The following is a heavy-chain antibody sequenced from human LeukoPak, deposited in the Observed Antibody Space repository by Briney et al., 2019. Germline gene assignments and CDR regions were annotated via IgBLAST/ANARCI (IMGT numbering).Heavy chain of an antibody. Sequence: GGSLTLSCAPSGLTFSAYDMHWVRHAPGRWVEWVVFISSEGSNTYYADSVKGRSTISRDNSKNTRYPQMKSLRPDDTAFYYCTKAAYTYGLRDFQYWGQGTLVTVSS. J-gene: IGHJ1*01. CDR3: TKAAYTYGLRDFQY. V-gene: IGHV3-30*18. D-gene: IGHD5-18*01. CDR1: GLTFSAYD. CDR2: ISSEGSNT.